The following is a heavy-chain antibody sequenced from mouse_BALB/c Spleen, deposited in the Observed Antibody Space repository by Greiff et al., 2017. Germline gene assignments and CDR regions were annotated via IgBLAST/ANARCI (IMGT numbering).Heavy chain of an antibody. D-gene: IGHD2-1*01. CDR3: AMIYYCNYDAMDY. V-gene: IGHV14-3*02. CDR1: GFNIKDTY. J-gene: IGHJ4*01. CDR2: IDPANGNT. Sequence: VQLQQSGAELVKPGASVKLSCTASGFNIKDTYMHWVKQRPEQGLEWIGRIDPANGNTKYDPKFQGKATITADTSSNTAYLQLSSLTSEDTAVYYCAMIYYCNYDAMDYWGQGTSVTVSS.